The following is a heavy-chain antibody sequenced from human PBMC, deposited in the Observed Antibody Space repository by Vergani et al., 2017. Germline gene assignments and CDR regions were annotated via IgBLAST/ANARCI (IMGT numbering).Heavy chain of an antibody. D-gene: IGHD3-10*01. CDR3: AKERFPMVRGVIYY. V-gene: IGHV3-66*01. CDR1: GFTVSSNY. Sequence: EVQLVESGGGLVQPGGSLRLSCAASGFTVSSNYMSWVRQAPGKGLEWVSVIYSGGSTYYADSVKGRFTISRDNSKNTLYLQMNSLRAEDTAVYYCAKERFPMVRGVIYYWGQGTLVTVSS. J-gene: IGHJ4*02. CDR2: IYSGGST.